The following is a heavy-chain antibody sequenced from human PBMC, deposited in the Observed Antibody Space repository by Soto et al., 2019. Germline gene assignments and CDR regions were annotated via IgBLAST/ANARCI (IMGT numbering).Heavy chain of an antibody. Sequence: PSETLSLTCTVSGGSINDGSYHWSWLRQHPGKGLEFIGYIFYTGSKYHNPSLETRVTMSADTSNNEVSLRLHSLTAADTAVYYCARLDYGVSAFDPWGRGTLVTVSS. J-gene: IGHJ5*02. CDR1: GGSINDGSYH. V-gene: IGHV4-31*03. D-gene: IGHD4-17*01. CDR3: ARLDYGVSAFDP. CDR2: IFYTGSK.